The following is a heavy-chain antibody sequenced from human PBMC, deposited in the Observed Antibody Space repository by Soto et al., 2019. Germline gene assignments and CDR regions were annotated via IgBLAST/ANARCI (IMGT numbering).Heavy chain of an antibody. D-gene: IGHD2-2*01. J-gene: IGHJ4*02. CDR3: ARGYCSSTSCQYYFDF. CDR1: GYTFTGYA. Sequence: ASVKVSCKASGYTFTGYAIRWVRQAPGQRHEWMGWINGGNGDTKYSQKFQGRVTITRDTSASTAYMELTSLGSEDTAVYHCARGYCSSTSCQYYFDFWGQGTLVTVSS. V-gene: IGHV1-3*01. CDR2: INGGNGDT.